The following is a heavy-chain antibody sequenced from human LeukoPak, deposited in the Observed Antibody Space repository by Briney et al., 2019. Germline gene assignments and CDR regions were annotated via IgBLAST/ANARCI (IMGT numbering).Heavy chain of an antibody. CDR1: GFTFSSYE. J-gene: IGHJ5*02. D-gene: IGHD6-13*01. Sequence: GGSLRLSCAASGFTFSSYEMNWVRQAPGKGLEWVSYISSSGSTIYYADSVEGRFTISRDNAKNSLYLQMNSLRAEDTAVYYCARDPHPVYSSSWYGWFDPWGQETLVTVSS. CDR2: ISSSGSTI. V-gene: IGHV3-48*03. CDR3: ARDPHPVYSSSWYGWFDP.